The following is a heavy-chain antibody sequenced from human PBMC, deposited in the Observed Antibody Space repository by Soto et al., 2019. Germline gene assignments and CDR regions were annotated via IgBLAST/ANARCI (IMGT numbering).Heavy chain of an antibody. J-gene: IGHJ5*01. CDR2: VYYSGGA. V-gene: IGHV4-38-2*01. D-gene: IGHD2-21*01. CDR3: GRVVEGATRHTDLDS. Sequence: PSETLSLTCAVSGYSIRSGYFWGWIRQPPGKGLEFIGTVYYSGGAHYNSSLKSRVTISVDTANNQVSPRMRSLTAADTAVYYCGRVVEGATRHTDLDSWGQGTLVTVSS. CDR1: GYSIRSGYF.